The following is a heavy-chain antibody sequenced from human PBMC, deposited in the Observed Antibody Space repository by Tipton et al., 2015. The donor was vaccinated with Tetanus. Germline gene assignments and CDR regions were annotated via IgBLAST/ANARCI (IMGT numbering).Heavy chain of an antibody. J-gene: IGHJ4*02. Sequence: GLVKPSETLSLSCSVSGDSISSFYWTWIRQPAGKGLEWIGRIYTSGSTNYNPSLKSRVIMSVDTSRRQFSLKLNSVTAADTAVYYCARAPYTSPGKYYFDYWGQGILVTVSS. CDR1: GDSISSFY. D-gene: IGHD5-18*01. V-gene: IGHV4-4*07. CDR3: ARAPYTSPGKYYFDY. CDR2: IYTSGST.